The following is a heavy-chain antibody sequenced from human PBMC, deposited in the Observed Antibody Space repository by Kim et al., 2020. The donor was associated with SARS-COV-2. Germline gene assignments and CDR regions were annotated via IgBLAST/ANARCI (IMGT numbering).Heavy chain of an antibody. V-gene: IGHV3-33*01. CDR3: ARGLSRYCTNGVCYPPQKERFDY. J-gene: IGHJ4*02. CDR1: GFTFSSYG. Sequence: GGSLRLSCAASGFTFSSYGMHWVRQAPGKGLEWVAVIWYDGSNKYYADSVKGRFTISRDNSKNTLYLQMNSLRAEDTAVYYCARGLSRYCTNGVCYPPQKERFDYWGQGTLVTVSS. CDR2: IWYDGSNK. D-gene: IGHD2-8*01.